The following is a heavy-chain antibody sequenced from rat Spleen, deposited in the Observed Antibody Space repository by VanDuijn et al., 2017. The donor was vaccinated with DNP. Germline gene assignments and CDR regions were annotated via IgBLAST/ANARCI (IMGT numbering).Heavy chain of an antibody. J-gene: IGHJ3*01. D-gene: IGHD1-10*01. CDR2: ISPSGDTT. CDR1: DFTFSHFG. Sequence: EVQLVESGGGLVQPGRSLKLSCAASDFTFSHFGMHWIRQAPTKGLEWFASISPSGDTTCYRDSVKGRFTISRDNTKSTLYLQMDSLRSEDTATYYCATGPITTFAYWGQGTLVTVSS. V-gene: IGHV5-19*01. CDR3: ATGPITTFAY.